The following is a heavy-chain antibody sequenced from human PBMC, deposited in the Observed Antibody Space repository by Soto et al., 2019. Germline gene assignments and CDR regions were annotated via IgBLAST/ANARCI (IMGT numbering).Heavy chain of an antibody. CDR2: IISGGSI. CDR1: GFTIATSH. D-gene: IGHD6-13*01. CDR3: ARGHSVNAGIITY. V-gene: IGHV3-48*01. Sequence: EVQLVASGGGLVQPGGSLRLSCAAFGFTIATSHMNWVRQPPGKGLEWISYIISGGSISYADSVRGRFTISRDIAENSLYLQMNSLRAEDTAVYYCARGHSVNAGIITYWGQGILVTVSS. J-gene: IGHJ4*02.